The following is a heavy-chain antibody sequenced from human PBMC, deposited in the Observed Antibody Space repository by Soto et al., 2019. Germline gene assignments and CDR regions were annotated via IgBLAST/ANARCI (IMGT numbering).Heavy chain of an antibody. CDR2: IYYSGST. CDR3: AKDLKYGAPKVYYFDY. V-gene: IGHV4-39*02. D-gene: IGHD4-17*01. J-gene: IGHJ4*02. CDR1: GGSISSSSYY. Sequence: KSSETLSLTCTVSGGSISSSSYYWGWIRQPPGKGLEWIGSIYYSGSTYYNPSLKSRVTISVDTSKNQFSLKLSSVTAADTAVYYCAKDLKYGAPKVYYFDYWGQGTLVTVSS.